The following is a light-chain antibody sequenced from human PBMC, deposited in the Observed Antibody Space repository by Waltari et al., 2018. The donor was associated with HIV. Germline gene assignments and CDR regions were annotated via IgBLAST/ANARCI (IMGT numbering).Light chain of an antibody. CDR1: SPNTGAGYD. Sequence: QSVLTQPPSVPGAPGQRITISCTGSSPNTGAGYDVHGYQQLPGTAPNLLLYGNSNRPSGVPDRFSGSKSGTSASLAITGLQAEDEADYYCQSYDSSLSVVVFGGGTKLTVL. J-gene: IGLJ2*01. CDR2: GNS. CDR3: QSYDSSLSVVV. V-gene: IGLV1-40*01.